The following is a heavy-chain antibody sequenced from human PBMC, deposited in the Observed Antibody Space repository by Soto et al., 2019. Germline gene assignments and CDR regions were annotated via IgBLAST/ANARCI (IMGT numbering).Heavy chain of an antibody. CDR3: ARSPYSSSSFFFDY. J-gene: IGHJ4*02. D-gene: IGHD6-6*01. V-gene: IGHV1-46*03. CDR2: INPNIGHA. CDR1: GYSFTAFH. Sequence: AAVKVSCKASGYSFTAFHMHWVRQAPGLGLEGIGIINPNIGHASIAQRFQGRVALTWDTSTITVYMELSGLRSDDTAVYYCARSPYSSSSFFFDYWGQGTPVTVSS.